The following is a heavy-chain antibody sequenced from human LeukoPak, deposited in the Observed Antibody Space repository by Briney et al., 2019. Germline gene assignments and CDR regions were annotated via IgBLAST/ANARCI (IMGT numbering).Heavy chain of an antibody. Sequence: SETLSLTCAVSGGSISSSNWWSWVRQPPGKGLEWIGEIYHSGSTNYNPSLKSRVTISVDKSKNQFSLKLSSVTAADTAVYYCAREIYDSSGYYFDYWGQGTLVTVSS. D-gene: IGHD3-22*01. CDR2: IYHSGST. J-gene: IGHJ4*02. CDR1: GGSISSSNW. CDR3: AREIYDSSGYYFDY. V-gene: IGHV4-4*02.